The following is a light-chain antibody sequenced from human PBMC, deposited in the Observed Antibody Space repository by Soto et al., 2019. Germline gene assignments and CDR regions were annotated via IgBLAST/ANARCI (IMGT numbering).Light chain of an antibody. CDR1: QSVSSSF. CDR2: GAS. Sequence: EIVLTQSPGTLSLSPGERATLSCRASQSVSSSFLAWYQRKPGQAPRLLIFGASRRATGIPDRFSGSGSGTDFTLTISRLEPEDSAVYYCQQYGNSLWTFGQGTKVDIK. V-gene: IGKV3-20*01. CDR3: QQYGNSLWT. J-gene: IGKJ1*01.